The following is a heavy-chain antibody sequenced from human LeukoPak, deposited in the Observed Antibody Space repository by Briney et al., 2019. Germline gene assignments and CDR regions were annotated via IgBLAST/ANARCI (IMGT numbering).Heavy chain of an antibody. D-gene: IGHD1-1*01. CDR2: ISSSSSYI. CDR1: GSTFSSYS. CDR3: ARHVGYRAFDI. J-gene: IGHJ3*02. Sequence: GSLRLSCAASGSTFSSYSMNWVRQAPGKGLEWVSSISSSSSYIYYADSVKGRFTISRDNAKNSLYLQTNSLRAEDTAVYYCARHVGYRAFDIWGQGTMVTVSS. V-gene: IGHV3-21*01.